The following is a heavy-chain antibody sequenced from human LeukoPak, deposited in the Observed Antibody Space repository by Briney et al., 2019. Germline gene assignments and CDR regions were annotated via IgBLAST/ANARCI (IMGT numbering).Heavy chain of an antibody. D-gene: IGHD3-3*01. J-gene: IGHJ4*02. CDR2: ISWNSGSI. CDR1: GFTFDDYA. Sequence: GGSLRLSCAASGFTFDDYAMHWVRQAPGKGLEWVSGISWNSGSIGYADSVKGRFTISRDNAKNSLYLQMNSLRAEDTALYYCAKGARRFLDWFDYWGQGTLVTVSS. CDR3: AKGARRFLDWFDY. V-gene: IGHV3-9*01.